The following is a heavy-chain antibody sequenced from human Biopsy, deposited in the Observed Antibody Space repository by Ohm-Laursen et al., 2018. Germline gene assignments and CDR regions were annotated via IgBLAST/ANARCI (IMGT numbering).Heavy chain of an antibody. CDR3: ARDALLPGVGGMDV. Sequence: EASVKVSCKAPGGTFSDYAISWVRQAPGQGLEWMGGVTPIFGTSNHALKLQGRVTITADKSTSTAYMELNSLRSDDTAMYYCARDALLPGVGGMDVWGQGTTVTVSS. J-gene: IGHJ6*02. V-gene: IGHV1-69*06. CDR1: GGTFSDYA. D-gene: IGHD3-10*01. CDR2: VTPIFGTS.